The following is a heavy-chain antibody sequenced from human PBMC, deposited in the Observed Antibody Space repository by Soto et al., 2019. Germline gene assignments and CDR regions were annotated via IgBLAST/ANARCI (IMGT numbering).Heavy chain of an antibody. Sequence: EVQLVESGGGLVKPGGSLRLSCAASGFTFSSYSMNWVRQAPGKGLEWVSSISSSSSYIYYADSVKGRFTISRDNAKNSLYLQMNSLRAEDTAVYYCAREVLTVFYYYGMDVWGQGTTVTVSS. V-gene: IGHV3-21*01. CDR1: GFTFSSYS. D-gene: IGHD4-17*01. J-gene: IGHJ6*02. CDR2: ISSSSSYI. CDR3: AREVLTVFYYYGMDV.